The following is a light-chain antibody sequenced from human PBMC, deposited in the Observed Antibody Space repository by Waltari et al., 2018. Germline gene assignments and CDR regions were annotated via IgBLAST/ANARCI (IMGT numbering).Light chain of an antibody. CDR2: DIN. CDR1: SGNVGGYNY. Sequence: QSALTQPRSVSGSPGQAVTISCIGTSGNVGGYNYVSWYQHHSGQAPKLIIYDINKRPSGVPDRFSGSRSGNTASLTISRLQAEDEADYYCSSYAGSDTFVVLGGGTKVTVL. J-gene: IGLJ2*01. CDR3: SSYAGSDTFVV. V-gene: IGLV2-11*01.